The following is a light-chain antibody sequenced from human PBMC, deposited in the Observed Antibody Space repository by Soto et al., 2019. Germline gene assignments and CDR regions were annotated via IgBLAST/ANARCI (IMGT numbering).Light chain of an antibody. CDR3: QKYNGAPWT. V-gene: IGKV1-27*01. CDR1: QGISNY. Sequence: DTQMTRSPPSLPASVGDRVTITGRRGQGISNYLAWYQQKPGKVPKLLIYVASTWQSGVPSRFSGSGSGTDFTLTISSLQPEDVATYYCQKYNGAPWTFGQGTKVEI. J-gene: IGKJ1*01. CDR2: VAS.